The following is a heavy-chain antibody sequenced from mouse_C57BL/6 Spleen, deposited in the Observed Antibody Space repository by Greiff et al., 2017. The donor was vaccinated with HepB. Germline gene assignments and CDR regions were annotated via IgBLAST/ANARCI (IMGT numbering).Heavy chain of an antibody. J-gene: IGHJ3*01. CDR2: ISSGGSYT. CDR3: ARQGYDYDWFAY. CDR1: GFTFSSYG. V-gene: IGHV5-6*01. D-gene: IGHD2-4*01. Sequence: EVKLQESGGDLVKPGGSLKLSCAASGFTFSSYGMSWVRQTPDKRLEWVATISSGGSYTYYPDSVKGRFTISRDNAKNTLYLQMSSLKSEDTAMYYCARQGYDYDWFAYWGQGTLVTVSA.